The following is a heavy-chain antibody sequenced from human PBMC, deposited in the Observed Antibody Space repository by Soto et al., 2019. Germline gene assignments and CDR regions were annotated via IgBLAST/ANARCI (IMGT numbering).Heavy chain of an antibody. Sequence: GGSLRLSCTASEFTFSSYAMNWVRQAPGKGLEWVSSISASGASTYYADSVKGRFIISRDNSKNTLNLQMNSLRADDTTVYYCGKDRVDYYESTGYHAPADACDIWGQGTMVTVSS. V-gene: IGHV3-23*01. CDR2: ISASGAST. CDR3: GKDRVDYYESTGYHAPADACDI. J-gene: IGHJ3*02. D-gene: IGHD3-22*01. CDR1: EFTFSSYA.